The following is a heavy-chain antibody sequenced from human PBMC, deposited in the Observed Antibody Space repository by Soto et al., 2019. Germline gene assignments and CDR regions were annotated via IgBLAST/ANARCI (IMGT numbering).Heavy chain of an antibody. V-gene: IGHV3-33*01. CDR3: ARAGGTTVTGLWHFDS. CDR2: IWYDGTQK. CDR1: GFTFNTYS. J-gene: IGHJ4*02. D-gene: IGHD4-17*01. Sequence: QVQLEESGGCVVQPGRSLRLSCEASGFTFNTYSMHWVRQPPGKGLEWLAAIWYDGTQKYYADSVKGRFIISRDNSKKKLYLEMNSLRAEDTAVYYCARAGGTTVTGLWHFDSWGQGTLVTVSS.